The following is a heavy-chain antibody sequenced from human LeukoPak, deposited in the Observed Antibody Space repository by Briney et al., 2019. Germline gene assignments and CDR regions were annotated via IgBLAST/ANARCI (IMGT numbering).Heavy chain of an antibody. CDR2: IIPILGIA. CDR3: ARGGSGMPWFDP. CDR1: GGTFSSYA. V-gene: IGHV1-69*04. J-gene: IGHJ5*02. Sequence: GASVKVSCKASGGTFSSYAISRVRQAPGQGLEWMGRIIPILGIANYAQKFQGRVTITADKSTSTAYMELSSLRSEDTAVYYCARGGSGMPWFDPWGQGTLVTVSS. D-gene: IGHD3-10*01.